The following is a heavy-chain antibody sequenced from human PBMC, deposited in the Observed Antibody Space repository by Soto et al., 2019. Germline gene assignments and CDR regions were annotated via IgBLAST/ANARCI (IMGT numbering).Heavy chain of an antibody. CDR1: GGSISGYY. V-gene: IGHV4-59*01. J-gene: IGHJ5*02. CDR3: ARELIGYSPQHWFDP. CDR2: IYYSGST. Sequence: PSETLSLTCTVSGGSISGYYWSWIRQPPGKGLEWIVYIYYSGSTNYNPALKSRVTISVDTSKNQFSLKLSSVTAADTAVYYCARELIGYSPQHWFDPWGQGTLVTVSS. D-gene: IGHD2-15*01.